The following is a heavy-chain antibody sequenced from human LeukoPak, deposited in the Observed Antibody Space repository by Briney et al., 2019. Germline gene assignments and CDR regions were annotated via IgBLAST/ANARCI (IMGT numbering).Heavy chain of an antibody. CDR1: GGSIRSGSYY. V-gene: IGHV4-61*02. CDR3: ARESGSGDARVDY. D-gene: IGHD6-19*01. CDR2: IYTSGST. Sequence: SETLSLTCTVSGGSIRSGSYYWSWIRQPAGKGLEWIGRIYTSGSTNYNPSLKSRVTISVDTSKNQFSLKLSSVTAADTAVYYCARESGSGDARVDYWGQGTLVTVSS. J-gene: IGHJ4*02.